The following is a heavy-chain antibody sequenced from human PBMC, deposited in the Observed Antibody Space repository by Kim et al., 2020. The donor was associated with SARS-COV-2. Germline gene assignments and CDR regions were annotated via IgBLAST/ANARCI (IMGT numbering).Heavy chain of an antibody. D-gene: IGHD5-18*01. V-gene: IGHV1-69*04. J-gene: IGHJ4*02. Sequence: NYAQKFQGRVTITADKSTSTAYMELSSLRSEDTAVYYCARDVDTAMVRDYWGQGTLVTVSS. CDR3: ARDVDTAMVRDY.